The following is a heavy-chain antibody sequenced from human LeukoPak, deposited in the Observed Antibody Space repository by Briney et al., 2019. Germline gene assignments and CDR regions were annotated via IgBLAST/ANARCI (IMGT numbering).Heavy chain of an antibody. V-gene: IGHV3-23*01. CDR3: ASSGSYYYYYMDV. CDR2: ISGSGAST. D-gene: IGHD1-26*01. Sequence: GGSLRLSCAASGFTFTNYGMNWVRQAPGKGLEWVSAISGSGASTYYADSVKGRFTISRDNSKNTLSLQTNSPRAEDTAVYYCASSGSYYYYYMDVWGKGTTVTVSS. CDR1: GFTFTNYG. J-gene: IGHJ6*03.